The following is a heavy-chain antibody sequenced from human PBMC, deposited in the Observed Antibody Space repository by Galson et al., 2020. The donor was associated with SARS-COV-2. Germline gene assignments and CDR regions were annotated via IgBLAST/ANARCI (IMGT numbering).Heavy chain of an antibody. J-gene: IGHJ1*01. CDR2: ISTSGSSI. Sequence: PGESLKISCAASGFTLSDYFMSWVRQAPGKGPEWVSYISTSGSSIKYADSVKGRFTISRDNAKNSLNLQMNSLRVEDTAVYYCARVGDCSGGICYGAEYFEHWGQGTLVTVSS. V-gene: IGHV3-11*04. CDR1: GFTLSDYF. D-gene: IGHD2-15*01. CDR3: ARVGDCSGGICYGAEYFEH.